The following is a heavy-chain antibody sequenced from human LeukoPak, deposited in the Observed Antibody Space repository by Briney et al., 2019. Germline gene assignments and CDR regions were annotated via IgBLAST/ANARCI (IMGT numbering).Heavy chain of an antibody. CDR1: GFTFSSYS. D-gene: IGHD3-9*01. CDR2: ISSSSSYI. J-gene: IGHJ4*02. CDR3: ARDFAGFDWLSPHRYFDY. Sequence: PGGSLRLSCAASGFTFSSYSMNWVRQAPGKGLEWVSSISSSSSYIYYADSVKGRFTISRDNAKNSLYLQMNSLRAEDTAVCYCARDFAGFDWLSPHRYFDYWGQGTLVTVSS. V-gene: IGHV3-21*01.